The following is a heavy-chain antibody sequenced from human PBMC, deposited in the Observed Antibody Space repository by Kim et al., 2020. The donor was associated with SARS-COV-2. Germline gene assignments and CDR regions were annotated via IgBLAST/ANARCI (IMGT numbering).Heavy chain of an antibody. CDR2: IKQDGSEK. V-gene: IGHV3-7*01. D-gene: IGHD2-15*01. CDR1: GFTFSSYW. J-gene: IGHJ6*02. Sequence: GGSLRLSCAASGFTFSSYWMSWVRQAPGKGLEWVANIKQDGSEKYYVDSVKGRFTISRDNAKNSLYLQMNSLRAEDTAVYYCARVPAREYCSGGSCYSDYYGMDVWGQGTTVTVSS. CDR3: ARVPAREYCSGGSCYSDYYGMDV.